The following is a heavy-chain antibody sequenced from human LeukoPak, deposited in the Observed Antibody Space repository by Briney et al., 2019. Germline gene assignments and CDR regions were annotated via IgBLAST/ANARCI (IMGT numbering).Heavy chain of an antibody. Sequence: PGGSLRLSCAASGFTFSSYEMNWVRQAPGKGLEWVSYISSSGSTIYYADSVKGRFTISRDNAKNSLYLQMNSLRAEDTAVYYCARDSAWGKAAADYWGQGTLVTVSS. V-gene: IGHV3-48*03. D-gene: IGHD6-13*01. CDR1: GFTFSSYE. CDR3: ARDSAWGKAAADY. CDR2: ISSSGSTI. J-gene: IGHJ4*02.